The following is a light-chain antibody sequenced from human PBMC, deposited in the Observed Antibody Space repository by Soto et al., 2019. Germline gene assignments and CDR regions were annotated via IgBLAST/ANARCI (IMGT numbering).Light chain of an antibody. J-gene: IGLJ2*01. CDR2: RDT. V-gene: IGLV3-9*01. Sequence: SYELTQPLSVSVALGQTARITCGRNNIGSKNVHWYQQKPGQAPVLVVYRDTNRPSGIPERFSGSNSGNTATLTISRAQAGDEADYYCQVWDSSIYVVFGGGTKLTVL. CDR3: QVWDSSIYVV. CDR1: NIGSKN.